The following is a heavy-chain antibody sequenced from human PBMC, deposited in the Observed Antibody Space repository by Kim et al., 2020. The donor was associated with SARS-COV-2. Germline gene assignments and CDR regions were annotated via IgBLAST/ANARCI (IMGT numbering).Heavy chain of an antibody. CDR1: GGSFSGYY. CDR3: ARSWNLSGHIPYYFDY. V-gene: IGHV4-34*01. J-gene: IGHJ4*02. CDR2: INHSGST. Sequence: SETLSLTCAVYGGSFSGYYWSWIRQPPGKGLEWIGEINHSGSTNYNPSLKSRVTISVDTSKNQFSLKLSSVTAADTAVYYCARSWNLSGHIPYYFDYWGQGTLVTVSS. D-gene: IGHD1-1*01.